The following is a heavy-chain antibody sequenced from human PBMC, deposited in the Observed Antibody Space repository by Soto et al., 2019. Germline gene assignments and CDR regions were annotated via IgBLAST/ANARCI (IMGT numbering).Heavy chain of an antibody. D-gene: IGHD3-3*01. CDR1: GFTFSNYA. V-gene: IGHV3-23*01. J-gene: IGHJ4*02. CDR3: PTQKPAFSSADNYCFDF. CDR2: ISGRGGST. Sequence: GGSLRLSCAPSGFTFSNYAMSWVRQAPGKGLEWISAISGRGGSTYYADSVKGRFTISRDNSKNTLYLQMNSLRAEDTAIYYCPTQKPAFSSADNYCFDFWGQGTLVTVSS.